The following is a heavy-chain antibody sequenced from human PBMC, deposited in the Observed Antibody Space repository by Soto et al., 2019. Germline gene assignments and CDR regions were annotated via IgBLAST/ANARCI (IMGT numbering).Heavy chain of an antibody. D-gene: IGHD6-6*01. J-gene: IGHJ4*02. CDR3: ARGLSRLAARAEGVYFDY. CDR2: INHDGGGK. Sequence: EVQLVESGGGLVQPGGSLRLSCAASGFTFSDYWMGWVRQLPEKGLEWVASINHDGGGKFHVDAVNGRFSISRDNAKNSLYLQVISLRAEDTAMYYCARGLSRLAARAEGVYFDYWGQGILVTVSS. CDR1: GFTFSDYW. V-gene: IGHV3-7*01.